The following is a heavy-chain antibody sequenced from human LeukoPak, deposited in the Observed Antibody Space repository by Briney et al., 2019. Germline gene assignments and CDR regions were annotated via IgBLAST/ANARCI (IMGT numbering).Heavy chain of an antibody. Sequence: ASVKVSCRASGYTFTDYYIHWVRQAPGQGPEWLGWINTDSGGTNFGQRFQGRVTMTTETSTSTAYMELRSLRSDDTAVYYCARAVVWSGELADPWGLDYWGQGTLVTVSS. J-gene: IGHJ4*02. V-gene: IGHV1-2*02. CDR2: INTDSGGT. CDR3: ARAVVWSGELADPWGLDY. CDR1: GYTFTDYY. D-gene: IGHD3-10*01.